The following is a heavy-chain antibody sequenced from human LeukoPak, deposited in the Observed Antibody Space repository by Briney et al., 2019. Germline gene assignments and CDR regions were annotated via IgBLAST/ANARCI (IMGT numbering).Heavy chain of an antibody. D-gene: IGHD5-18*01. J-gene: IGHJ4*02. Sequence: SVKVSCKASGGTFSSYAISWVRQAPGQGLEWMGGIIPIFGTANYAQKFQGRVTITADEPTSTAYMELRSLRSDDTAVYYCARDKLDYGDYRGYSYGYGDYWGQGTLVTVSS. CDR2: IIPIFGTA. CDR1: GGTFSSYA. V-gene: IGHV1-69*01. CDR3: ARDKLDYGDYRGYSYGYGDY.